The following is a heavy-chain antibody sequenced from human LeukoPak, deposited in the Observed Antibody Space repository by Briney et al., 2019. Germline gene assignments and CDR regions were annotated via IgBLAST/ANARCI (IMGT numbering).Heavy chain of an antibody. V-gene: IGHV4-30-2*01. CDR1: GGSISSGGYS. CDR3: ARLTIGVGASGWYVPEARSFDY. D-gene: IGHD6-19*01. Sequence: PSETLSLTCAVSGGSISSGGYSWSWIRQPPGKGLEWLGYIYSSGSTDFNPSLKSRVTMSVDTSKNQFSLKLRSVTAADTAMYYCARLTIGVGASGWYVPEARSFDYWGQGTLVTVSS. CDR2: IYSSGST. J-gene: IGHJ4*02.